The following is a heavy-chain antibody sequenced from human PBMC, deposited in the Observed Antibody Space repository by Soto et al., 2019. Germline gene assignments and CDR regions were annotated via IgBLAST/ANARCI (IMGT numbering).Heavy chain of an antibody. J-gene: IGHJ4*02. CDR1: GYTFTYRY. V-gene: IGHV1-45*02. Sequence: SVKVSCKASGYTFTYRYLHWVRQAPGQALEWMGWITPFNGNTNYAQKFQDRVTITRDRSMSTAYMELSSLRSEDTAMYYCASHSSGQYYFDYWGQGTLVTVSS. CDR2: ITPFNGNT. D-gene: IGHD6-19*01. CDR3: ASHSSGQYYFDY.